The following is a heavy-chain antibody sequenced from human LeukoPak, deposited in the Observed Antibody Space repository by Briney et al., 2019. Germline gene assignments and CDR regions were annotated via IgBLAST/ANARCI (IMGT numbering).Heavy chain of an antibody. CDR2: ISGSGGSA. D-gene: IGHD5-18*01. J-gene: IGHJ4*02. V-gene: IGHV3-23*01. CDR1: GFTFSSYA. CDR3: AKRPGYSYGTDY. Sequence: GSLRLSCAASGFTFSSYAMSWVRQAPGKGLEWVSAISGSGGSAYYADSVKGRFTISRDNSKNTLYLQMNSLRAEDTAVYYCAKRPGYSYGTDYWGQGTLVTVSS.